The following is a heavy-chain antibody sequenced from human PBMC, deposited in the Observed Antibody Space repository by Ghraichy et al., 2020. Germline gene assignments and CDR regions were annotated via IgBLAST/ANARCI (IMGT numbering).Heavy chain of an antibody. CDR1: GGSICSYY. Sequence: SETLSLTCTVSGGSICSYYWSWIRQPPGKGLEWIGYIYYSGSTNYNPSLKSRVTISVDTSKNQFSLKLSSVTAADTAVYYCARDLSSSLYDAFDIWGQGTMVTVSS. J-gene: IGHJ3*02. CDR2: IYYSGST. CDR3: ARDLSSSLYDAFDI. V-gene: IGHV4-59*01. D-gene: IGHD6-13*01.